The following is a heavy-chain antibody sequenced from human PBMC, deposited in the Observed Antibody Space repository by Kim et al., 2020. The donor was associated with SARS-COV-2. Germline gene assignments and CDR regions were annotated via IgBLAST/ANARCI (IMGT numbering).Heavy chain of an antibody. D-gene: IGHD3-10*01. Sequence: QKFQGRVTLTRETSTSTVYMELSSLRSEDTAVYYCARGQNVLLWFGELARWGQGTLVTVSS. J-gene: IGHJ4*02. CDR3: ARGQNVLLWFGELAR. V-gene: IGHV1-46*01.